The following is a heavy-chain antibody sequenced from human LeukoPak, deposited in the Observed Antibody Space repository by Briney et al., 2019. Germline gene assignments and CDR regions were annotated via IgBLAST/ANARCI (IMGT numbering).Heavy chain of an antibody. V-gene: IGHV4-4*07. CDR1: GGSISSYY. Sequence: PSETLSLTCTVSGGSISSYYWSWIGQPAGKGLEWIGRIYISGSTNYNPSLKSRVTMSVDKSKNQFSLNLSSVTAADTAVYYCASGPFSNHEYWGQGTLVTVSS. CDR2: IYISGST. J-gene: IGHJ4*02. CDR3: ASGPFSNHEY. D-gene: IGHD3-3*01.